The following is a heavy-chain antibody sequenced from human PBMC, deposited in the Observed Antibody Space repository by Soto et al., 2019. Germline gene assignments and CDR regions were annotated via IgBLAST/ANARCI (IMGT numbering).Heavy chain of an antibody. V-gene: IGHV4-59*08. CDR2: IYYSGST. J-gene: IGHJ4*02. CDR1: GGSISSYY. D-gene: IGHD2-15*01. Sequence: SETLSLTYTVSGGSISSYYWSWIRQPPGKGLEWIGYIYYSGSTNYNPSLKSRVTISVDTSKNQFSLKLSSVTAADTAVYYCAGHCSDGSCLVYWGQGTLVTVSS. CDR3: AGHCSDGSCLVY.